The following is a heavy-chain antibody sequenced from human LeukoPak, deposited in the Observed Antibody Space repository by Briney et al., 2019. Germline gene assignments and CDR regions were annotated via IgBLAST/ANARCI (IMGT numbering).Heavy chain of an antibody. CDR1: GFTVSSNY. D-gene: IGHD4-17*01. Sequence: GGSLRLSCAASGFTVSSNYMSWVRQAPGKGLEWVANIKQDGSEKYYVDSVKGRFTISRDNAKNSLYLQMNSLRAEDTAVYYCARDLGYGDGNAADYWGQGTLVTVSS. CDR3: ARDLGYGDGNAADY. V-gene: IGHV3-7*01. CDR2: IKQDGSEK. J-gene: IGHJ4*02.